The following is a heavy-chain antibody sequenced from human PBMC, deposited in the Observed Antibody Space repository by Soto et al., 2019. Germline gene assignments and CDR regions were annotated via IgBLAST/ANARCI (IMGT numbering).Heavy chain of an antibody. CDR2: ISAYNGNT. D-gene: IGHD2-15*01. J-gene: IGHJ6*02. Sequence: ASVKVSCKASGYTFTSYGISWVRQAPGQGLEWMGWISAYNGNTNYAQKLQGRVTMTTDSSTSTAYMELRSLRSDDTAVYYCARVCCGGSCYSHYYYYYGMDFWGQGTTVTVAS. CDR3: ARVCCGGSCYSHYYYYYGMDF. V-gene: IGHV1-18*01. CDR1: GYTFTSYG.